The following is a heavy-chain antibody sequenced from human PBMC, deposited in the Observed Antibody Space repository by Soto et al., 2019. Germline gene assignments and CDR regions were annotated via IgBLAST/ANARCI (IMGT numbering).Heavy chain of an antibody. CDR2: IDSEGAGT. D-gene: IGHD1-26*01. V-gene: IGHV3-74*01. CDR1: GFTFSSYW. CDR3: TKVGDGHYFDS. J-gene: IGHJ4*01. Sequence: GGSLRLSCAASGFTFSSYWMHWVRQAPEKGLEWVSRIDSEGAGTSYADSVRGRFAFSRDNAKNTLYLQMSSLRPEDTAVYYCTKVGDGHYFDSWGRGTLVTVSS.